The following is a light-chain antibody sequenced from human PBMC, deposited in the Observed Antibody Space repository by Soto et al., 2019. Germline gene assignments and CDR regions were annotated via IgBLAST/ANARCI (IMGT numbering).Light chain of an antibody. CDR3: QQYDSSPDT. V-gene: IGKV3-20*01. Sequence: EIVLTQSPGTLSLSPGERATISCRASQSIGSSYLAWYQQKPGPAPRLLIYDASSRATGIPERFSGSGSGTDFTLTISKLEPEDFAMYYCQQYDSSPDTFGQGTKLEIK. CDR2: DAS. J-gene: IGKJ2*01. CDR1: QSIGSSY.